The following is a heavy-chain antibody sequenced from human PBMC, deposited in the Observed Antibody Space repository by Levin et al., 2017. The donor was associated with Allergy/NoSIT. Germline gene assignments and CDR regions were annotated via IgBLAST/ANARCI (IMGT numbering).Heavy chain of an antibody. V-gene: IGHV3-15*01. CDR2: IKRKTDGGTT. J-gene: IGHJ4*02. Sequence: GESLKISCTASGFTFTNAWMSWVRQAPGKGLEWVVRIKRKTDGGTTDYAAPVKGRFIISRDDSKNTLYLQMNSLKTEDTAVYFCTTGMGSGRMYDYVGGSYRFYIRNYWGQGTLVTVSS. D-gene: IGHD3-16*02. CDR1: GFTFTNAW. CDR3: TTGMGSGRMYDYVGGSYRFYIRNY.